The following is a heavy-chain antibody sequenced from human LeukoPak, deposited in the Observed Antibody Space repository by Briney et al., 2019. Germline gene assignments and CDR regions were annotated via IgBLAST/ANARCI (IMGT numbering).Heavy chain of an antibody. J-gene: IGHJ4*02. CDR2: ILYRGDFSYGGTT. V-gene: IGHV4-39*01. D-gene: IGHD1/OR15-1a*01. CDR1: GVSISGSY. CDR3: ARQISQNRDY. Sequence: SETLSLTCSVSGVSISGSYWIWIRQPPGRGLEWVASILYRGDFSYGGTTFYNPSFGSRVTISVDTSKNAFSLKLTPVTAADTAVYYCARQISQNRDYWGQGTLVTVSS.